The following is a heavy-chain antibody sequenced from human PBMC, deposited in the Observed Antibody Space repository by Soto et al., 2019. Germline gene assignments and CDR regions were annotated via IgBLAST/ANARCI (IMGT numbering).Heavy chain of an antibody. D-gene: IGHD2-2*01. CDR3: ARPRGRYCSSTSCRGDAFDI. V-gene: IGHV4-34*01. Sequence: QVQLQQWGAGLLKPSETLSLTCAVYGGSFSGYYWSWIRQPPGKGLEWIGEINHSGSTNYNPSLKSRVTISVDTSKNQFSLKLSSVTAAYTAVYYCARPRGRYCSSTSCRGDAFDIWGQGTMVTVSS. J-gene: IGHJ3*02. CDR2: INHSGST. CDR1: GGSFSGYY.